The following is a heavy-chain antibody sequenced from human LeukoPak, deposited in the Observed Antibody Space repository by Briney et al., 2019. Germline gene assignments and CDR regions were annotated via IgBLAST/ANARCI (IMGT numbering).Heavy chain of an antibody. CDR3: ARDFYSSGCKWD. V-gene: IGHV3-21*01. Sequence: GGSLRLSCAASGFTFSSYSMNWVRQAPGRGLEWVSSISSSSSYIYYADSVKGRFTISRDNAKNSLYLQMNGLRAEDTAVYYCARDFYSSGCKWDWGQGTLVTVSS. J-gene: IGHJ4*02. D-gene: IGHD6-19*01. CDR1: GFTFSSYS. CDR2: ISSSSSYI.